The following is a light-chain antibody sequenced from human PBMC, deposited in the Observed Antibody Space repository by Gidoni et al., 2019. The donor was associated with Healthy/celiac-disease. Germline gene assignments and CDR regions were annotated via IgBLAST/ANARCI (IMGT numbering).Light chain of an antibody. J-gene: IGKJ5*01. CDR1: QSLSSY. Sequence: EIVLTQSPATLSLSPGERATLSCRASQSLSSYLAWYQQKPGQAPRLLIYDASNRATAIPARFSGSGSGTDFTLTISSLEPEDFAVYYCQQRSNWPPITFGQGTRLEIK. V-gene: IGKV3-11*01. CDR3: QQRSNWPPIT. CDR2: DAS.